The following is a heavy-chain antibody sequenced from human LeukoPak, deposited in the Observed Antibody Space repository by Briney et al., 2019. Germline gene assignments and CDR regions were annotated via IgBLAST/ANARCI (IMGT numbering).Heavy chain of an antibody. V-gene: IGHV3-23*01. CDR3: AKDLTSFLGDY. J-gene: IGHJ4*02. D-gene: IGHD3-3*01. CDR2: ISGSGGST. Sequence: GGALRLSCAASGFTFSSYAMSWVRQAPGKGLGWVSAISGSGGSTYYADSVKGRFTISRDNSKNTLYLQMNSLRAEDTAVYYCAKDLTSFLGDYWGQGTLVTVSS. CDR1: GFTFSSYA.